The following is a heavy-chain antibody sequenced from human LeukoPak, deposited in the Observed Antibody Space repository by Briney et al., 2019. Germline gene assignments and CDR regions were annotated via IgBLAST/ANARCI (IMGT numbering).Heavy chain of an antibody. CDR2: INHSGST. V-gene: IGHV4-34*01. CDR3: ARRTHSSSWYPRYYYYYYMDV. J-gene: IGHJ6*03. Sequence: PSETLSLTCAVYGGSLSGYYWSWIRQPPGKGLEWIGEINHSGSTNYNPSLKSRVTISVDTSKNQFSLKLSSVTAADTAVYYCARRTHSSSWYPRYYYYYYMDVWGKGTTVTISS. D-gene: IGHD6-13*01. CDR1: GGSLSGYY.